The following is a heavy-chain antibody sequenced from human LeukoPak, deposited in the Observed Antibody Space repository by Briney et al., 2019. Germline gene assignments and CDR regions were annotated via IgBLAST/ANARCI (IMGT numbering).Heavy chain of an antibody. Sequence: RPSETLSLTCIVSGGSISSYYWSWIRQPPGKGLEWIGYIYYSENTNYNPSLKSRVTISVDTSKNQFSLKLSSVTAADTAVYYCARSHKAMAGEGLFDYWGQGTLVTVSS. V-gene: IGHV4-59*01. CDR3: ARSHKAMAGEGLFDY. CDR1: GGSISSYY. J-gene: IGHJ4*02. CDR2: IYYSENT. D-gene: IGHD5-18*01.